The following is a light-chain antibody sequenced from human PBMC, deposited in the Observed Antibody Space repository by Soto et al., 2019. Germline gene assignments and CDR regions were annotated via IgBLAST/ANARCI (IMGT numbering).Light chain of an antibody. CDR3: QQHGSSPIT. J-gene: IGKJ5*01. Sequence: EIVLTQSPSTLSFSPVGRSTLSFMASQIVSSYLALYQQKPCQAPRLLIYDASNRATGIPARFSGSGSGTDSTLTISRLEPEDFAVYYCQQHGSSPITFGQGTRLEIK. CDR2: DAS. V-gene: IGKV3-11*01. CDR1: QIVSSY.